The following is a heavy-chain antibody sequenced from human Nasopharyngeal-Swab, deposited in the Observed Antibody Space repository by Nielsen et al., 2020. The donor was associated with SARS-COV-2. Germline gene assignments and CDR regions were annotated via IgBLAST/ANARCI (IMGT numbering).Heavy chain of an antibody. Sequence: GESLKISCKASGYSFATYWITWVRQMSGKGLEWMGRIDPSDSYSMYSPSFQGHVTFSADKPTSTAFLEWSSLKASDTAMYYCVGHSSTGTYAFANWGQGTLVTVSS. CDR2: IDPSDSYS. J-gene: IGHJ4*02. CDR1: GYSFATYW. CDR3: VGHSSTGTYAFAN. D-gene: IGHD1-1*01. V-gene: IGHV5-10-1*01.